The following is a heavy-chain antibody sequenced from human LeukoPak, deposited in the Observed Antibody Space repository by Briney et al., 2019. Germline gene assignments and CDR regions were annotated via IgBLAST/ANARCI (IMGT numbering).Heavy chain of an antibody. CDR3: ASDGDYDY. Sequence: GGSLRLSCAASGFTFSSYGMHWVRQAPGKGLEWVAVISYDGSNKYYADFVKGRFTISRDNAKNSLYLQMNSLRAEDTAVYYCASDGDYDYWGQGTLVTVSS. D-gene: IGHD4-17*01. J-gene: IGHJ4*02. CDR2: ISYDGSNK. V-gene: IGHV3-30*03. CDR1: GFTFSSYG.